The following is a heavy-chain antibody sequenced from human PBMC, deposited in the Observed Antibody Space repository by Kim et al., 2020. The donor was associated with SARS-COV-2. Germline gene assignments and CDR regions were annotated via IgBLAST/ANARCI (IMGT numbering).Heavy chain of an antibody. CDR2: ISYTEST. D-gene: IGHD3-16*01. J-gene: IGHJ5*02. CDR3: GRHGARNNFFDP. Sequence: SETLSLTCTVSGGSISGSSFYWGWIRQPPGKGLEWIGSISYTESTYYNPSLKSRVTIFVDTSNNQFSLRLSSVIAADTGVYYCGRHGARNNFFDPWGQGT. V-gene: IGHV4-39*01. CDR1: GGSISGSSFY.